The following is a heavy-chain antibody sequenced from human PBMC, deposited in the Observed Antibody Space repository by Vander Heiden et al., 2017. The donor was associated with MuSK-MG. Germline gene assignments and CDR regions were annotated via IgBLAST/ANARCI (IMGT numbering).Heavy chain of an antibody. Sequence: EVQLVESGGGLVQPGESPRLSRAASGFTFSDHYMDWVRQAPGKGLEWVGRIGNKPNSYTTDYAASVKGRFTISRDDSKRSLYLQINRLKTEDTAVYFCARDRSGDYSFDYWGQGTLVIVSS. J-gene: IGHJ4*02. CDR2: IGNKPNSYTT. D-gene: IGHD4-17*01. CDR3: ARDRSGDYSFDY. V-gene: IGHV3-72*01. CDR1: GFTFSDHY.